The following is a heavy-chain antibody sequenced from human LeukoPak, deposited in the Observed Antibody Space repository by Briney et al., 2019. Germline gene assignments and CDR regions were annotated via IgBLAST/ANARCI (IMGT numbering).Heavy chain of an antibody. D-gene: IGHD1-26*01. CDR2: ISYDGSNK. V-gene: IGHV3-30-3*01. CDR1: GFTFSSYT. Sequence: GRSLKLSCAASGFTFSSYTIHWVRQAPGKGLEWVAIISYDGSNKYYVDSVKGRFTISRDNSKNTLYLQMNSLRAEDTAVYYCARDYSGSYLFDYWGQGTLVTVSS. CDR3: ARDYSGSYLFDY. J-gene: IGHJ4*02.